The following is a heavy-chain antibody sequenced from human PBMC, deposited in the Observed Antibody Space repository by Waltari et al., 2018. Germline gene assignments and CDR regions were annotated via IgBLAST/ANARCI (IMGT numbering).Heavy chain of an antibody. J-gene: IGHJ3*02. CDR1: GGTFSSYA. CDR3: ARDYGDYDDAFDI. V-gene: IGHV1-69*01. Sequence: QVQLVQSGAEVKKPGSSVTVSCRASGGTFSSYAISWLRQAPGQGLEWMGGIIPIFGTANYAQKFQGRVTITADESTSTAYMELSSLRSEDTAVNYCARDYGDYDDAFDIWGQGTMVTVSS. D-gene: IGHD4-17*01. CDR2: IIPIFGTA.